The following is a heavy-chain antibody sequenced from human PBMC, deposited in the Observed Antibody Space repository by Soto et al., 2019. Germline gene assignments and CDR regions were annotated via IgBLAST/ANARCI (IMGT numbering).Heavy chain of an antibody. V-gene: IGHV1-2*02. CDR1: GYTFTGYY. CDR3: ARLGDQYSNYFDYYYGMDV. D-gene: IGHD4-4*01. J-gene: IGHJ6*02. Sequence: ASVKVSCKASGYTFTGYYIHWVRQAPGQGLEWMGWINPNSGGTNYAQKFQGRVTMTRDTSISTAYMELSRLRSDDTAVYYCARLGDQYSNYFDYYYGMDVWGQGTTVTV. CDR2: INPNSGGT.